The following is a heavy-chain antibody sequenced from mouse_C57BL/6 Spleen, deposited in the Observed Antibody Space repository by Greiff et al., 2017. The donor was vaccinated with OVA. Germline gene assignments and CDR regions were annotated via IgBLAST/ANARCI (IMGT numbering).Heavy chain of an antibody. V-gene: IGHV1-82*01. CDR1: GYAFSSSW. CDR3: ARSDDYDEVGYFDY. D-gene: IGHD2-4*01. Sequence: VQLVESGPELVKPGASVKISCKASGYAFSSSWMNWVKQRPGKGLEWIGRIYPGDGDTNYNGKFKGKATLTADKSSSTAYMQLSSLTSEDSAVYFCARSDDYDEVGYFDYWGQGTTLTVSS. J-gene: IGHJ2*01. CDR2: IYPGDGDT.